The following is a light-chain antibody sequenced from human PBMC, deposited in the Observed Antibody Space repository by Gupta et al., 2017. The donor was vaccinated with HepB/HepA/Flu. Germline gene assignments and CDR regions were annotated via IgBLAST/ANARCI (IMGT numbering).Light chain of an antibody. J-gene: IGKJ1*01. CDR3: QEGSGSSWT. Sequence: DIQMTQSPSTLSASVGDRVTITCRASQSISDWLAWYQQKPGKAPNLLIYRASTLESGVPSRFSGSDSRTDITLTISSLQPDDFATYYFQEGSGSSWTFGQGTKVEIK. V-gene: IGKV1-5*03. CDR1: QSISDW. CDR2: RAS.